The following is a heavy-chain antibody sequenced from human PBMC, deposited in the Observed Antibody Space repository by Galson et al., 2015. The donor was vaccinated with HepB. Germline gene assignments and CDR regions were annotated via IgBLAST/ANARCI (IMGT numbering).Heavy chain of an antibody. CDR1: GYTLTELS. Sequence: SVKVSCKVSGYTLTELSVHWVRQAPGKGLEWMGGFDPEDGETIYAQKFQGRVTMTEDTSTDTAYMELSSLRSEDTAVYYCATDLEGATLGFDYWGQGTLVTVSS. D-gene: IGHD1-26*01. CDR2: FDPEDGET. CDR3: ATDLEGATLGFDY. J-gene: IGHJ4*02. V-gene: IGHV1-24*01.